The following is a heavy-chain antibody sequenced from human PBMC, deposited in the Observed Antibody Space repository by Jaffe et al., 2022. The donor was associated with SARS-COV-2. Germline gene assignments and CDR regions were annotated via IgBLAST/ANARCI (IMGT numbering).Heavy chain of an antibody. CDR1: GGSISSSSYY. CDR2: IYYSGST. Sequence: QLQLQESGPGLVKPSETLSLTCTVSGGSISSSSYYWGWIRQPPGKGLEWIGSIYYSGSTYYNPSLKSRVTISVDTSKNQFSLKLSSVTAADTAVYYCAVMDGIYWFDPWGQGTLVTVSS. D-gene: IGHD2-8*01. V-gene: IGHV4-39*01. CDR3: AVMDGIYWFDP. J-gene: IGHJ5*02.